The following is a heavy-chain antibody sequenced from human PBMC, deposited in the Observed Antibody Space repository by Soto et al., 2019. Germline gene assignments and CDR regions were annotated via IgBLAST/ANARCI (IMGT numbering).Heavy chain of an antibody. D-gene: IGHD3-22*01. CDR3: ARYSYDSSGYYPL. Sequence: QVQLVESGGGVVQPGRSLRLSCAASGFTFSSYGMHWVRQAPVKGLEWVAVIWSDGSNKYYAVSVKGRFTISRDNSKNTLYLQMNSLRAEATAVYYCARYSYDSSGYYPLWGQGTLVTVSS. J-gene: IGHJ4*02. CDR2: IWSDGSNK. V-gene: IGHV3-33*01. CDR1: GFTFSSYG.